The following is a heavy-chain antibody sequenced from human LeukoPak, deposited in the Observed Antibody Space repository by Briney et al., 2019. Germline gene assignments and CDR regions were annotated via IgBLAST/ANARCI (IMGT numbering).Heavy chain of an antibody. Sequence: SQTLSLTCTVSGGSISSGSYYWSWIRQPAGKGLESIGRIYTSGSTNYNPSLKSRVTISVDTSKNQFSLKLSSVTAADTAVYYCARVPYCSGGSCYSWFDPWGQGTLVTVSS. D-gene: IGHD2-15*01. CDR1: GGSISSGSYY. CDR3: ARVPYCSGGSCYSWFDP. CDR2: IYTSGST. V-gene: IGHV4-61*02. J-gene: IGHJ5*02.